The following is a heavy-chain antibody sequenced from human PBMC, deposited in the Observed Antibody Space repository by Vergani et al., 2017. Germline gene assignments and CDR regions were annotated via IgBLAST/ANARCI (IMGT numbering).Heavy chain of an antibody. D-gene: IGHD1-14*01. Sequence: VQLVESGGGLVKPGGSLRLSCAASGFTFSDYYMSWIRQAPGKGLEWVSYISSSSSYTNYADSVKGRFTISRDNAKNSLYLQMNSLRAEDTAVYYCARDRWSSRTGIDYWGQGTLVTVSS. V-gene: IGHV3-11*06. CDR3: ARDRWSSRTGIDY. CDR2: ISSSSSYT. J-gene: IGHJ4*02. CDR1: GFTFSDYY.